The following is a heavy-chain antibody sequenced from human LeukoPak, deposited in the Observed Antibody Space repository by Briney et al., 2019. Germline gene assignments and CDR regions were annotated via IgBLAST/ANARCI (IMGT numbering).Heavy chain of an antibody. D-gene: IGHD3-16*01. J-gene: IGHJ4*02. CDR1: GFTFSSYA. V-gene: IGHV3-30-3*01. CDR2: ISYDGSNK. Sequence: GGSLRLSCAASGFTFSSYAMHWVRQAPGKGLEWVAVISYDGSNKYYADSVKGRFTISRDNSKNTLYLQMNSLRAEDTAVYYCARDFSFGSHLDYWGQGTLVTVSS. CDR3: ARDFSFGSHLDY.